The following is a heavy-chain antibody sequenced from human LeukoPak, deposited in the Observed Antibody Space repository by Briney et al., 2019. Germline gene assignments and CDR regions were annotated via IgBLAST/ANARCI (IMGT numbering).Heavy chain of an antibody. CDR2: IIPIFGTG. CDR3: ASSRSNYYDSSGPQTFDY. CDR1: GGTFSSYA. D-gene: IGHD3-22*01. V-gene: IGHV1-69*05. Sequence: ASVKVSCKASGGTFSSYAISWVRQAPGQGLEWMGGIIPIFGTGNYAQKFQGRVTITTDESTSTAYMELSSLRSEDTAVYYCASSRSNYYDSSGPQTFDYWGQGTLVTVSS. J-gene: IGHJ4*02.